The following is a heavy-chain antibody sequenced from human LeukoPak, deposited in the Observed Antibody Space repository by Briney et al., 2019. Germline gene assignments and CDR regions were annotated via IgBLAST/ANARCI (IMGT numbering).Heavy chain of an antibody. D-gene: IGHD5-18*01. Sequence: SETLSLTCTVSGGSISSRSYYWGWIRQPPGKGLEWIGSIYYSGSTYYNAPLKSRVTISVDTSKNQFSLKLSSVTAADTAVYYCARDDTHMVTPFDYWGQGTLVIVSS. CDR3: ARDDTHMVTPFDY. CDR2: IYYSGST. J-gene: IGHJ4*02. CDR1: GGSISSRSYY. V-gene: IGHV4-39*07.